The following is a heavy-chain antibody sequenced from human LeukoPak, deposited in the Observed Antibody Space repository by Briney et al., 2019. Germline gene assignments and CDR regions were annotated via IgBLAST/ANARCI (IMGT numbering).Heavy chain of an antibody. Sequence: SDTLSLTCAVSGYSLSSSNWWGWIRQPPGKGLEWIGYIYYSGSTYYNPSLKSRVTMSVDTSKNQFSLKLSSVTAVDTAVYYCARLTAAGTGGFDYWGQGTLVTVSS. CDR3: ARLTAAGTGGFDY. J-gene: IGHJ4*02. D-gene: IGHD6-13*01. V-gene: IGHV4-28*01. CDR2: IYYSGST. CDR1: GYSLSSSNW.